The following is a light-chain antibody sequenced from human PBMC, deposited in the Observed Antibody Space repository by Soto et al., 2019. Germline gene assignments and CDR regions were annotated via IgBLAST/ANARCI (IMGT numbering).Light chain of an antibody. CDR3: QQYANWPPYT. V-gene: IGKV3-15*01. Sequence: EIVMTQSPATLSVSPGERATLSCRASQSVGSNLAWYQQKPGRAPRLLIYAVSTRADGIPARFSGSGSAADFTLTISSLQSEDFAVYYCQQYANWPPYTFGQGTKLEI. CDR2: AVS. J-gene: IGKJ2*01. CDR1: QSVGSN.